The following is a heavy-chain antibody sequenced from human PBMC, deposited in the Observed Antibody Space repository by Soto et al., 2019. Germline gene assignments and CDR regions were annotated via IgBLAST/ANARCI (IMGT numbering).Heavy chain of an antibody. V-gene: IGHV1-18*01. CDR2: VNSDKGNT. J-gene: IGHJ4*02. Sequence: QVQLVQSGPEVKKPGASVRVSCKPSGYPFSNYGISWMRQAPGQGLEWMGWVNSDKGNTKYAQKFQDRVTMTTDTTTSTVYLELRSLRSDDTALYYCARARGGYRYGDYWGQGTLVTVSS. CDR3: ARARGGYRYGDY. D-gene: IGHD5-18*01. CDR1: GYPFSNYG.